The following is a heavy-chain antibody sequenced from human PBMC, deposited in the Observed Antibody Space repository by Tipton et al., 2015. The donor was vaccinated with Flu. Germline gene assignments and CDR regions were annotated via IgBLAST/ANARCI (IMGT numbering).Heavy chain of an antibody. V-gene: IGHV3-23*01. CDR3: AKVIPELVAGLDR. D-gene: IGHD6-19*01. CDR1: GFTLSRYG. Sequence: SLRLSCEVSGFTLSRYGISWVRQAPGKGLEWVSGFSDSGRTTYFADSGKGRFTISRDYYRNTLYLQMNSMRPDDTAVYYYAKVIPELVAGLDRWGQGTLVAVSS. CDR2: FSDSGRTT. J-gene: IGHJ5*02.